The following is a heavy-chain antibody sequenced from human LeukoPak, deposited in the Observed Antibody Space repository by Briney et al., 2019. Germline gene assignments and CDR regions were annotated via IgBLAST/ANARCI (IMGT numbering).Heavy chain of an antibody. J-gene: IGHJ4*02. CDR2: IWYDGSNK. D-gene: IGHD2-15*01. V-gene: IGHV3-33*01. Sequence: GGSLRLSCAASGFTFSSYGMHWVRQAPGKGLEWVAVIWYDGSNKYYADSVKGRFTISRDNSKNTLYLQMNSLRAEDTAVYYCARDSLRYCSGGSCYPDYWGQGTLVTVSS. CDR3: ARDSLRYCSGGSCYPDY. CDR1: GFTFSSYG.